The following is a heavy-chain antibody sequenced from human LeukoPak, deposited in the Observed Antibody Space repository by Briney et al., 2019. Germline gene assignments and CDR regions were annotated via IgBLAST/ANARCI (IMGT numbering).Heavy chain of an antibody. J-gene: IGHJ4*02. D-gene: IGHD3-16*01. V-gene: IGHV1-18*01. Sequence: GASVKVSCTASGYTFTTYVVTWVRPAPGQGLDWMGSISVYTGNTNYAQTLQGRVSLTTDTSTSTAYVEVRSLRSDDTAMYYCATGGLARFDYWGQGTLVTVS. CDR1: GYTFTTYV. CDR2: ISVYTGNT. CDR3: ATGGLARFDY.